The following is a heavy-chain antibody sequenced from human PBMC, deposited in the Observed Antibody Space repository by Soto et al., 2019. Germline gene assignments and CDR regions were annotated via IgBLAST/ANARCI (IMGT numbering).Heavy chain of an antibody. Sequence: GSPRLSFAASGLTFSTYGMHLVRQAPGKGLEWVAVMGNDGITTFYADSVKRRFTISRDNSKNTLFLQMNSLRADDTDVYYCANEFQGELHAFDIWGQGTMVTVSS. CDR2: MGNDGITT. CDR1: GLTFSTYG. D-gene: IGHD1-26*01. J-gene: IGHJ3*02. CDR3: ANEFQGELHAFDI. V-gene: IGHV3-30*02.